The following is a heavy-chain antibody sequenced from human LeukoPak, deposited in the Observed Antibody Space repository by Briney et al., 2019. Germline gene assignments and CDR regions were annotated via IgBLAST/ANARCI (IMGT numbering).Heavy chain of an antibody. CDR3: ARDKWELLTYFDY. CDR2: IKQDGSEK. CDR1: GFTFSSYW. V-gene: IGHV3-7*03. J-gene: IGHJ4*02. D-gene: IGHD1-26*01. Sequence: PGGSLRLSCAASGFTFSSYWMSWVRQAPGKGLEWVANIKQDGSEKYYVDSVKGRFTISRDNAKNSLYLQMNSLRAGDTAVYYCARDKWELLTYFDYWGQGTLVTVSS.